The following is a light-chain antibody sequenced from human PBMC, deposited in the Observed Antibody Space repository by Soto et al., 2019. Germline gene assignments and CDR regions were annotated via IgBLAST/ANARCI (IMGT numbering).Light chain of an antibody. Sequence: EIVLTQSPGTLSLSPGARATLSCRASQSVSRSFLAWYHQKPGQAPRLLIYGASSRATGTPDRFSGSGSGTDFTLTISSLQSEDFAVYYCQQYNNWWTVGQGTKVDSK. CDR3: QQYNNWWT. CDR2: GAS. V-gene: IGKV3-20*01. J-gene: IGKJ1*01. CDR1: QSVSRSF.